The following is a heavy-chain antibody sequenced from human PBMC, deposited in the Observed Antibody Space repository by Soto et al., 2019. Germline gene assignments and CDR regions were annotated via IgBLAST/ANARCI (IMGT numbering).Heavy chain of an antibody. D-gene: IGHD2-21*02. CDR1: GFSLSTSGVG. CDR3: VTGDYILY. CDR2: IYWDDDK. V-gene: IGHV2-5*02. Sequence: QITLKESGPTLVNPTQALTLTCAFSGFSLSTSGVGVGWIRRPPGKALEWLALIYWDDDKCYSTSLKSRLTITKDTSKNQVVLTMTNMDTVDTATYYDVTGDYILYWGQGTLVTVSS. J-gene: IGHJ4*02.